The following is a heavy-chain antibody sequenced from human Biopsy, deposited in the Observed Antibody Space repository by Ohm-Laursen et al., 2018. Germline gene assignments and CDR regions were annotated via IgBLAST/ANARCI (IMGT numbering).Heavy chain of an antibody. Sequence: SDTLSLTCTVSGGSISNNNYYWGWIRQPPGKGLEWIGSIFYRGSTHYKPSLKSRVTLSMDTSKRQFSLKLSFVTAADTAVYYCARWTPEYDSSRYYLDAFDIWGQGTKVTVSS. V-gene: IGHV4-39*07. J-gene: IGHJ3*02. CDR3: ARWTPEYDSSRYYLDAFDI. CDR1: GGSISNNNYY. CDR2: IFYRGST. D-gene: IGHD3-22*01.